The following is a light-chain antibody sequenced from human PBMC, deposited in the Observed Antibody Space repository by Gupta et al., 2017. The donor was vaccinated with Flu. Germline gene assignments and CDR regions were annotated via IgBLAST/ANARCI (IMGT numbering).Light chain of an antibody. Sequence: EIVLTQSPGTLSLSPGERATLSCRASQTVSSAYLAWYQRKPGQAPRLLIYGASTRATGIPDRFSGSGSGTDFTLTISRLEPEDFAVYYCQHEDNSVVTFGGGTKVEIK. V-gene: IGKV3-20*01. J-gene: IGKJ4*01. CDR2: GAS. CDR3: QHEDNSVVT. CDR1: QTVSSAY.